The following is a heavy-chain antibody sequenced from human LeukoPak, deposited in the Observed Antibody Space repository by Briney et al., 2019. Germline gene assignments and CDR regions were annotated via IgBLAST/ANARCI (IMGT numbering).Heavy chain of an antibody. D-gene: IGHD6-19*01. CDR2: IYTSGST. CDR3: AARHVSGYSSGMRRGMDV. CDR1: GASISSYY. J-gene: IGHJ6*02. V-gene: IGHV4-4*07. Sequence: NPSETLSLTCTVSGASISSYYWSWIRQPAGKGLEWIGRIYTSGSTNYNPSLKSRVTMSVDTSKNQFSLKLSSVTAADTAVYYCAARHVSGYSSGMRRGMDVWGQGTTVTVSS.